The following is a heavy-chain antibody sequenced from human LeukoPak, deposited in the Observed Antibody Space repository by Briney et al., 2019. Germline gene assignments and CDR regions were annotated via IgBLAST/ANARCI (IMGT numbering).Heavy chain of an antibody. Sequence: SETLSLTCAVYGGSFSGYYWSWIRQPPGKGLEWIGEINHSGSTNYNPSLKSRVTISVDTSKNQFSLKLSSVTAADTAVYYCARESYSGSPANWGQGTLVTVSS. CDR1: GGSFSGYY. CDR2: INHSGST. V-gene: IGHV4-34*01. D-gene: IGHD1-26*01. J-gene: IGHJ4*02. CDR3: ARESYSGSPAN.